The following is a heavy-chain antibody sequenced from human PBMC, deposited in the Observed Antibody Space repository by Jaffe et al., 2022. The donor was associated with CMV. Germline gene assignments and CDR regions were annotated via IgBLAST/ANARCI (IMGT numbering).Heavy chain of an antibody. Sequence: QVQLQQWGAGLLKPSETLSLTCAVYGGSFRDYYWSWIRQPPGKGLEWIGVINHRGNTKFNPSLKSRGSISVDTSKNQVSLKLNSVTAADTAVYYCARALSSAWLGMYYQHWGQGSLVTVSS. CDR1: GGSFRDYY. D-gene: IGHD6-19*01. J-gene: IGHJ1*01. CDR3: ARALSSAWLGMYYQH. V-gene: IGHV4-34*01. CDR2: INHRGNT.